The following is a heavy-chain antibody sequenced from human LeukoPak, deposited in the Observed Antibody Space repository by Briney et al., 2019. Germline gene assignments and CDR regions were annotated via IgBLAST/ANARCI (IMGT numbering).Heavy chain of an antibody. J-gene: IGHJ5*02. CDR1: GYAFTGYY. CDR2: INPNSGGT. D-gene: IGHD2-2*03. V-gene: IGHV1-2*02. Sequence: ASVKVSCKASGYAFTGYYMHWVRQAPGQGLEWMGWINPNSGGTNYAQKFQGRVTMTRDTSISTAYIELSRLRSDDTAVYYCAIGYCSSTSCPGGWFDPWGQGTLVTVSS. CDR3: AIGYCSSTSCPGGWFDP.